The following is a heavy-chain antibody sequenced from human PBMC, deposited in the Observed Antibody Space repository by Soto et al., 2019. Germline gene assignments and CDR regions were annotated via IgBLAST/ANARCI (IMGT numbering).Heavy chain of an antibody. Sequence: SQTLSLTCAISGDNVSNNTASWSWIRQSPSRGLEWLGRTFFRSKWSNDYAVSVKSRIIINADTSKNQFTLQLNSVTPEDTAVYYCAKGDHLEPYTGYAFDPGGQGTLGAASS. J-gene: IGHJ5*02. CDR3: AKGDHLEPYTGYAFDP. D-gene: IGHD2-2*02. CDR1: GDNVSNNTAS. CDR2: TFFRSKWSN. V-gene: IGHV6-1*01.